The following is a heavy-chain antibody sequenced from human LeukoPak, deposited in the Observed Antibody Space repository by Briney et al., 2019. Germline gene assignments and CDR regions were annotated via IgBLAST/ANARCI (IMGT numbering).Heavy chain of an antibody. CDR1: SVSIGSSSNS. D-gene: IGHD2-8*01. V-gene: IGHV4-39*01. J-gene: IGHJ5*02. Sequence: SETLSLTCTVSSVSIGSSSNSWGWIRQAPGKGLEWIGNVYYSGSTFYNPSLKSRVTISVDTSKNQFSLKLRSVTAADTAIYYCARASFNVVFGNWFDPWGQGTLVTVSS. CDR2: VYYSGST. CDR3: ARASFNVVFGNWFDP.